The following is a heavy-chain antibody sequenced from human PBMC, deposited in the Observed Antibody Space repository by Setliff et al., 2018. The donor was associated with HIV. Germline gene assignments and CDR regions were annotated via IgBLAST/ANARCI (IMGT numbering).Heavy chain of an antibody. D-gene: IGHD2-2*01. CDR1: GGSFSGYH. Sequence: PSETLSLTCAVYGGSFSGYHWSWIRQSPGKGLEWIGEIDHSGSTDDNPSLKSRVTISVDTPKNQFSLKLSSVSAADTAVYYCARGHPIVPTGLVSFYFDHWGQGTLVTVSS. CDR2: IDHSGST. V-gene: IGHV4-34*01. CDR3: ARGHPIVPTGLVSFYFDH. J-gene: IGHJ4*02.